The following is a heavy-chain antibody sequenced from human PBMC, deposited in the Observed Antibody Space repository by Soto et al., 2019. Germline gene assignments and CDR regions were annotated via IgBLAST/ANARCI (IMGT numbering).Heavy chain of an antibody. CDR3: ARDGSGH. J-gene: IGHJ4*02. V-gene: IGHV3-66*01. CDR2: SYTGGGT. Sequence: EVQLVESGGGLVQHRGSLSLSCAASGLTVSTNPMSRARQAPGQGLEWFSVSYTGGGTHYADSVKGRFTISRDNSKNTVNLQMNSLRPEDTAVYYCARDGSGHWGQGTLVTVYS. CDR1: GLTVSTNP.